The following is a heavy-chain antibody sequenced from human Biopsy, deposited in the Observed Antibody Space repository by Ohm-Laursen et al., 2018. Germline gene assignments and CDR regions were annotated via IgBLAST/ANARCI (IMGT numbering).Heavy chain of an antibody. CDR3: ARMDCSGGSCHYYSYGMDV. CDR2: IHHSGST. Sequence: LDTLSLTWTVSGGSFTGHYWSWIRQPPGKGLECIGNIHHSGSTNYNPSLKSRLTISVDTSKNQFSLKLSSVTAADTAVYYCARMDCSGGSCHYYSYGMDVWGQGTTVTVSS. J-gene: IGHJ6*02. D-gene: IGHD2-15*01. CDR1: GGSFTGHY. V-gene: IGHV4-4*09.